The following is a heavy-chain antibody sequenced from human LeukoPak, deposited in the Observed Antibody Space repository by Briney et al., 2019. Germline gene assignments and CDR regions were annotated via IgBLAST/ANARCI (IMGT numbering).Heavy chain of an antibody. J-gene: IGHJ4*02. CDR3: ARAISSSWYPSFDY. CDR2: ISWNSESR. CDR1: GFTFSNYA. V-gene: IGHV3-48*04. D-gene: IGHD6-13*01. Sequence: GGSLRLSCAAAGFTFSNYAMTWVRQAPGKGLEWVSGISWNSESRDYADSVKGRFTISRDNAKNSLYLQMNSLRAEDTALYYCARAISSSWYPSFDYWGQGTLVTVSS.